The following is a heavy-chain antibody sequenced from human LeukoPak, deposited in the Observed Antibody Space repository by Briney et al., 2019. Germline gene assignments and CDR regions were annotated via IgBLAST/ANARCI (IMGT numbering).Heavy chain of an antibody. J-gene: IGHJ6*03. CDR1: GFTFRSYS. CDR2: ISSSSSTI. Sequence: PGGSLRLSCAASGFTFRSYSMNWVRQAPGKGLEWVSYISSSSSTIYYADSVKGRFTISRDNAKNSLYLQMNSLRDEDTAVYYCARVPRTFHSGSYYYYMDVWGKGTTVTVSS. D-gene: IGHD1-26*01. CDR3: ARVPRTFHSGSYYYYMDV. V-gene: IGHV3-48*02.